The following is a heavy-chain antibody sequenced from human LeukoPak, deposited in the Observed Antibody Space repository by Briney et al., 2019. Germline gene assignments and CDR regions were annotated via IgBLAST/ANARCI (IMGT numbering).Heavy chain of an antibody. CDR2: IIPIFGTA. CDR3: ARAVGAFVD. J-gene: IGHJ4*02. CDR1: GCTFTSYA. D-gene: IGHD1-26*01. V-gene: IGHV1-69*06. Sequence: SVKVSCKASGCTFTSYAISWVRQAPGQGLEWMGGIIPIFGTANYAQNFQGRVAITSDKSTSTAYMEPSSLRSEDAAVYYCARAVGAFVDWGQGALVIVSS.